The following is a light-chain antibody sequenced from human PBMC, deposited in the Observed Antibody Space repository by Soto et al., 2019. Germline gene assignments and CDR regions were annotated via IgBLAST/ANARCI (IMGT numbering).Light chain of an antibody. Sequence: QSALTQPRSVSGSPGQSVTISCTGTSSDVGRYNYVSWYQQHPGKAPKVMIYGVSERPSGVPDRFSGSKSGNTASLTISGLQAEDEADYYCCSYAGSPRYVFGTGTKLTVL. J-gene: IGLJ1*01. CDR2: GVS. CDR3: CSYAGSPRYV. V-gene: IGLV2-11*01. CDR1: SSDVGRYNY.